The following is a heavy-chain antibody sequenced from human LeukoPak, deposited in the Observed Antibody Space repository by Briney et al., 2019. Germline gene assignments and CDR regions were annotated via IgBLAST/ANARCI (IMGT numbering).Heavy chain of an antibody. CDR2: IHESRRT. D-gene: IGHD7-27*01. J-gene: IGHJ3*01. CDR1: TGSLSGYS. V-gene: IGHV4-34*01. CDR3: ARSQSAWAAPSFDV. Sequence: PSETLSLTCGVYTGSLSGYSWSWIRQSPGKELEWIGEIHESRRTDYNPSLKSRVTISKDTSKKEFSLKLTSVTAADTAVYYCARSQSAWAAPSFDVWGQGTMVTVS.